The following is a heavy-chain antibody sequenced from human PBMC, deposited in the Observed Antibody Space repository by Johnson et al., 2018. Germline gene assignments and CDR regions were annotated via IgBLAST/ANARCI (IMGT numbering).Heavy chain of an antibody. J-gene: IGHJ6*02. CDR1: GYTFTNYF. V-gene: IGHV1-46*01. CDR3: ARNYYDGMEV. CDR2: INPSSGGT. Sequence: VQLVESGAEMTKPGASVKVSCKASGYTFTNYFMHWVRQAPGQGLEWMGMINPSSGGTSYAQKFQGRVTLTRDTSTPTVDMVLSSLGSEETALYYWARNYYDGMEVWGHGTTVSV.